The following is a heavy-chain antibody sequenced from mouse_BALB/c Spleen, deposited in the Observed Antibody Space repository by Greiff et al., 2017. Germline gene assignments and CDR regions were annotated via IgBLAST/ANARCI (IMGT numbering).Heavy chain of an antibody. D-gene: IGHD2-3*01. Sequence: VQLKESGGGLVKPGGSLKLSCAASGFTFSSYAMSWVRQSPEKRLEWVAEISSGGSYTYYPDTVTGRFTISRDNAKNTLYLEMSSLRSEDTAMYYCARDDEGRAWFAYWGQGTLVTVSA. J-gene: IGHJ3*01. V-gene: IGHV5-9-4*01. CDR3: ARDDEGRAWFAY. CDR1: GFTFSSYA. CDR2: ISSGGSYT.